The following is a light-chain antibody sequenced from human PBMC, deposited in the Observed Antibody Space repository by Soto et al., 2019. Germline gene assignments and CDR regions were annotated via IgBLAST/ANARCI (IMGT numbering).Light chain of an antibody. J-gene: IGKJ1*01. CDR3: QQTFISSKT. CDR2: GAS. Sequence: DIQMTQSPSSLSASVGDRVTITCRASQIITTYLNWYQQKPGRAPKLLLCGASSLQSVVPSRFSVGGSGTHFTLAISSLQPDDLATYFCQQTFISSKTFGQGTKADVK. CDR1: QIITTY. V-gene: IGKV1-39*01.